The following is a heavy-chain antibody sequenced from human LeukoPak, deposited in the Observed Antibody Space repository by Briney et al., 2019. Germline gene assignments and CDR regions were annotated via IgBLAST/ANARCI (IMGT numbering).Heavy chain of an antibody. J-gene: IGHJ3*02. CDR1: GGPISSGSYY. CDR3: ARGPSITMIVVVNGAFDI. Sequence: SETLSLTCTVSGGPISSGSYYWSWIRQPAGKGLEWIGRIYTSGSTNYNPSLKSRVTISVDTSKNQFSLKLSSVTAADTAVYYCARGPSITMIVVVNGAFDIWGQGTMVTVSS. D-gene: IGHD3-22*01. CDR2: IYTSGST. V-gene: IGHV4-61*02.